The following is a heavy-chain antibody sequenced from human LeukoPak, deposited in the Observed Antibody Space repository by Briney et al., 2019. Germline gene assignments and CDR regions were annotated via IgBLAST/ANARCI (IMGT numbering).Heavy chain of an antibody. Sequence: PSETLSLTCTVSGGSISSYYWSWIRQPPGKGLEWIGYIYYSGSTNYNPSLKSRVTISVDTSKNQFSLKLSSVTAADTAVYYCARRVAAAGKSDWAFDIWGQGTMVTVSS. V-gene: IGHV4-59*08. D-gene: IGHD6-13*01. CDR3: ARRVAAAGKSDWAFDI. CDR2: IYYSGST. CDR1: GGSISSYY. J-gene: IGHJ3*02.